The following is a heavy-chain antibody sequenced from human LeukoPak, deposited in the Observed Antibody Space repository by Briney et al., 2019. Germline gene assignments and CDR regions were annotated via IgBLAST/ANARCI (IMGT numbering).Heavy chain of an antibody. CDR2: IKSKTDGGTT. J-gene: IGHJ4*02. CDR3: TTGGYGGQFDY. Sequence: GGSLRLSCAASGFAFSNAWMSWVRQAPGKGLEWVGCIKSKTDGGTTDYAAPVKGRFTISRDDSKNTLYLQMNSLKTEGTAVYYCTTGGYGGQFDYWGQGTLVTVSS. CDR1: GFAFSNAW. V-gene: IGHV3-15*01. D-gene: IGHD5-12*01.